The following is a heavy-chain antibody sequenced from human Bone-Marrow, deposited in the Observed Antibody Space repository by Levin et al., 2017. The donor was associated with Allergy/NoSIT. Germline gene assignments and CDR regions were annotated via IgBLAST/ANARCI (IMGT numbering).Heavy chain of an antibody. J-gene: IGHJ4*02. CDR1: GFSFSSVW. Sequence: PGGSLRLSCAASGFSFSSVWLSWVRQAPGKGLVWVSRINGDGSGTSYADSVRGRFTISRDNAKNTLYLQMNSLRAGDTAVYYCARLDFHRGSYYWGQGALVTVSS. CDR3: ARLDFHRGSYY. D-gene: IGHD3-10*01. CDR2: INGDGSGT. V-gene: IGHV3-74*01.